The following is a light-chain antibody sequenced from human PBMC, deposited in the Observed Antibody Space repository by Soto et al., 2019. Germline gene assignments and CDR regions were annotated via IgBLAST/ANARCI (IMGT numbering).Light chain of an antibody. CDR3: LQHDSNAWT. Sequence: EIVLTPSPGTLALSAGERATLSCRASQSFSSSYLAWYQQKPGQAPRLLIYGASTRATGIPVRFSGSGSGTEFTLTITSLQPEDFANYYCLQHDSNAWTFGQGTKVDI. J-gene: IGKJ1*01. CDR1: QSFSSSY. CDR2: GAS. V-gene: IGKV3-20*01.